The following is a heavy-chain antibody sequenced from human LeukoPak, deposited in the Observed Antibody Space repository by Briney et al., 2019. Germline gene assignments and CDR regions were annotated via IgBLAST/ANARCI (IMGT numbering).Heavy chain of an antibody. D-gene: IGHD5-24*01. Sequence: GESLKISCKGSGYSFTSYWIGWVRQMPGKGLEWMGIIYPGDSDTRYSPSFQGQVTISADKSISTAYLQWSSLKASDTAMYYCARQCVRDGYNIPGGYWGQGTLVTVSS. J-gene: IGHJ4*02. V-gene: IGHV5-51*01. CDR3: ARQCVRDGYNIPGGY. CDR2: IYPGDSDT. CDR1: GYSFTSYW.